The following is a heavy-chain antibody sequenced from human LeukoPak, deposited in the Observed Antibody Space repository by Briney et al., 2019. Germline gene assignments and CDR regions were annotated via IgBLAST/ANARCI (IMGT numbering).Heavy chain of an antibody. CDR3: AKKGAIFGVVPTHDAFDI. J-gene: IGHJ3*02. CDR2: ISGSGGST. Sequence: GGSLRLSCAASGFTFSSYAMSWVRQAPGKGLEWVSAISGSGGSTYYADSVKGRFTISRDNSKNTLYLQMNSLRAEDTAVYYCAKKGAIFGVVPTHDAFDIWGQGTMVTVSS. V-gene: IGHV3-23*01. D-gene: IGHD3-3*01. CDR1: GFTFSSYA.